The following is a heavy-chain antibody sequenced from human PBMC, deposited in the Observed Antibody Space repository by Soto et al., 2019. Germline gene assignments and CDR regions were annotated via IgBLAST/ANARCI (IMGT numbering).Heavy chain of an antibody. CDR3: AASDYGDYWFDP. V-gene: IGHV4-30-4*01. J-gene: IGHJ5*02. Sequence: SETLSLTCTGSGGSISSGDYYWSWIRQPPGKGLEWIGYIYDSGSTYYNPSLKSRVTISVDTSKNQFSLKLSSVTAADTAVYYCAASDYGDYWFDPWGQGTLVTVSS. D-gene: IGHD4-17*01. CDR2: IYDSGST. CDR1: GGSISSGDYY.